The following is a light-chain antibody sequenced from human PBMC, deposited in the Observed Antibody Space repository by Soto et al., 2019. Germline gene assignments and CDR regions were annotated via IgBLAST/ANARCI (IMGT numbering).Light chain of an antibody. CDR2: RVS. CDR1: KSLVYSDGNTH. J-gene: IGKJ1*01. CDR3: TQGTHWPRT. V-gene: IGKV2-30*01. Sequence: EVVLTQSPLSLPVNFGQPASISCRSRKSLVYSDGNTHLSWFHQRPGQSPRRRIYRVSSRDSGVPDLFSGSGSGTDFTLEISRVEAEDVGIYFCTQGTHWPRTFGHGTKVEVK.